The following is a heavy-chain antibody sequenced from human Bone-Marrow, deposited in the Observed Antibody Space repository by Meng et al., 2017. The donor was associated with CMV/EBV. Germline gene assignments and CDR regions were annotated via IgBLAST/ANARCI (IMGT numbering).Heavy chain of an antibody. J-gene: IGHJ4*02. CDR3: ATSGRGGQYYFDS. CDR2: IYSGGST. Sequence: GGSLRLSCAASGITVSTNYMSWVRQAPGKGLEWVSVIYSGGSTYYADSVKGRFTISRDNAKNSLYLQMNNLRAEDTAVFYCATSGRGGQYYFDSWGQGTLVTVSS. V-gene: IGHV3-53*01. D-gene: IGHD3-10*01. CDR1: GITVSTNY.